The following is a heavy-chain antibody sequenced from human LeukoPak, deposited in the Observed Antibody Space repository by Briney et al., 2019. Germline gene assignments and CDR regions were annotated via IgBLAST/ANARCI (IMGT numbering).Heavy chain of an antibody. Sequence: SLRLSCLGSGFIFGEHAISWVRQAPGKGIEWVGFIRSEAYGETTEYAASVSGRFTISRDNTRGIAYLQMNNLKIEDTAVYYCARGPILLWIHNGMDVWGPGTTVTVSS. D-gene: IGHD3-10*01. CDR1: GFIFGEHA. J-gene: IGHJ6*02. CDR3: ARGPILLWIHNGMDV. CDR2: IRSEAYGETT. V-gene: IGHV3-49*04.